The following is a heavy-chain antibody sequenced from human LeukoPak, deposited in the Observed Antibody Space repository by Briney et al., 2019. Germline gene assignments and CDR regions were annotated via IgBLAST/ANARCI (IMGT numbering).Heavy chain of an antibody. D-gene: IGHD2-8*01. V-gene: IGHV4-39*07. CDR1: GGSISSSSYY. Sequence: SETLSLTCTVSGGSISSSSYYWGWIRQPPGKGLEWIGSIYYSGSTYYNPSLKSRVTISVDTSKNQFSLKLSSVTAADTAMYYCARLRDCNNGICYRFDYWGQGTLVTVSS. CDR2: IYYSGST. J-gene: IGHJ4*02. CDR3: ARLRDCNNGICYRFDY.